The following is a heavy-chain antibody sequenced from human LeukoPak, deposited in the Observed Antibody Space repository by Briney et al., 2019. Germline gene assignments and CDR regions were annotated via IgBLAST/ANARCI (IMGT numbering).Heavy chain of an antibody. V-gene: IGHV1-2*02. CDR1: GGTFSSYA. CDR3: ARDMLGHYNWFDP. D-gene: IGHD2-8*01. CDR2: INPNSGGT. J-gene: IGHJ5*02. Sequence: ASVKVSCKASGGTFSSYAISWVRQAPGQGLEWMGWINPNSGGTNYAQKFQGRVTMTRDTSISTAYMELSRLRSDDTAVYYCARDMLGHYNWFDPWGQGTLVTVSS.